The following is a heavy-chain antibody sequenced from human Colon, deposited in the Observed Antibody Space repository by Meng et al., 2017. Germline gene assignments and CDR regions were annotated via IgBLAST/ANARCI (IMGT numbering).Heavy chain of an antibody. J-gene: IGHJ1*01. CDR1: GGSISSSSYY. V-gene: IGHV4-39*07. CDR2: IPHRGSS. D-gene: IGHD3-10*01. Sequence: QLQLQESGPGLVKPSETLSLTCTVSGGSISSSSYYWGCIHQPPGKGLEWIGEIPHRGSSAYNPSLKSRVSTSIDKSKNQFSLKLTSVTAADTAVYHCLRGSGGSVWGQGTLVTVSS. CDR3: LRGSGGSV.